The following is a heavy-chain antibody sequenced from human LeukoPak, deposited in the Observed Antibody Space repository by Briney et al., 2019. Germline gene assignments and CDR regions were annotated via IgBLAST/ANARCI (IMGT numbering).Heavy chain of an antibody. CDR2: IRYDGSNK. D-gene: IGHD3-16*01. J-gene: IGHJ3*02. Sequence: GGSLRLSCAASGFSFSTYGMHWVRQAPGKGLEWVAFIRYDGSNKYYADSVKGRFTISRDNSKNTLYLQMNSLRAEDTAVYYCAKDHGGPRPVAFDIWGQGTMVTVSS. V-gene: IGHV3-30*02. CDR3: AKDHGGPRPVAFDI. CDR1: GFSFSTYG.